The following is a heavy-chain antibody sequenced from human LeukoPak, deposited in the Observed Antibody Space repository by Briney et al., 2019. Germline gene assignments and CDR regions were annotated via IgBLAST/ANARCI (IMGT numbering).Heavy chain of an antibody. Sequence: GGSLRLSCAASGFTFDDYAMHWVRQAPGKGLEWVSGISWNSGSIGYADSVKGRFTISRDNAKNTLYLQMNSLRAEDTAVYYCAKDDESRYDILTGYYGDWFDPWGQGTLVTVSS. V-gene: IGHV3-9*01. J-gene: IGHJ5*02. CDR2: ISWNSGSI. CDR3: AKDDESRYDILTGYYGDWFDP. CDR1: GFTFDDYA. D-gene: IGHD3-9*01.